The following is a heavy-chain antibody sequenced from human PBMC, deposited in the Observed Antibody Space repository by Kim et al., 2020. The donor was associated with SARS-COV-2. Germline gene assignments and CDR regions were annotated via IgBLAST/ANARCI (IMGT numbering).Heavy chain of an antibody. V-gene: IGHV4-30-2*05. D-gene: IGHD1-20*01. J-gene: IGHJ4*02. Sequence: TYYNPSLKSRVTISVDTSKNQFSLKLSSVTAADTAVYYCARVTGTLSIDYWGQGTLVTVSS. CDR3: ARVTGTLSIDY. CDR2: T.